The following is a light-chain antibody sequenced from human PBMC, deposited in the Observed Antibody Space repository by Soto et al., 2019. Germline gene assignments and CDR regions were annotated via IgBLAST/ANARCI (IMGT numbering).Light chain of an antibody. CDR2: GAF. CDR3: QRYGSSPVT. V-gene: IGKV3-20*01. J-gene: IGKJ1*01. Sequence: IVLTQSPGTLSLSPLERATLSCSASQSIRSNYLAWYQQKPGQAPRFLIYGAFSRATGIPDRFSGSGSGTDFTLTISRLEPEDFAVYYCQRYGSSPVTCGQGTKGDIK. CDR1: QSIRSNY.